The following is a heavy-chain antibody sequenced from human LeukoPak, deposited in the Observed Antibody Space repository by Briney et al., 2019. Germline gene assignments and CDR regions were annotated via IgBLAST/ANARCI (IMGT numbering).Heavy chain of an antibody. V-gene: IGHV4-59*01. CDR3: ARGARSAAAGGEITD. D-gene: IGHD6-13*01. CDR1: GGSISRYY. CDR2: IYYSGST. Sequence: SETLSLTCTVSGGSISRYYWSWIRQPPGKGLEWIGYIYYSGSTNYNPSLKSRVTISVDTSKNQFSLKLSSVTAADTAVYYCARGARSAAAGGEITDWGQGTLVTVSS. J-gene: IGHJ4*02.